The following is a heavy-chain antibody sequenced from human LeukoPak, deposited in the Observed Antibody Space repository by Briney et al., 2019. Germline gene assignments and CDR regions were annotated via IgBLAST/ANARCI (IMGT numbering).Heavy chain of an antibody. V-gene: IGHV3-48*03. J-gene: IGHJ6*02. CDR1: GFTFSSYE. CDR3: TAARWDYYYGMDV. Sequence: TGGSLRLSCAASGFTFSSYEMNWVRQAPGKGLEWVSYISSSGSTIYYADSVKGRFTISRDNAKNSLYLQMNSLRAEDTAVYYCTAARWDYYYGMDVWGQGTTVTVSS. D-gene: IGHD6-6*01. CDR2: ISSSGSTI.